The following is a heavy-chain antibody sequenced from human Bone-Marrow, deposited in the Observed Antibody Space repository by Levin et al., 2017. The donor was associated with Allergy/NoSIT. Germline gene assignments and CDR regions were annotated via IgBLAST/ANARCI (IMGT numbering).Heavy chain of an antibody. CDR1: GYTFTSYG. D-gene: IGHD2-2*01. CDR2: ISAYNGDT. J-gene: IGHJ5*02. CDR3: ARACSSTSCHISNWFDP. V-gene: IGHV1-18*01. Sequence: GESLKISCKASGYTFTSYGVSWVRQAPGQGLEWMGWISAYNGDTSYTQKLQGRVTMTTDTSTSTAYMELRSLRSDDTAVYYCARACSSTSCHISNWFDPWGQGTLVTVSS.